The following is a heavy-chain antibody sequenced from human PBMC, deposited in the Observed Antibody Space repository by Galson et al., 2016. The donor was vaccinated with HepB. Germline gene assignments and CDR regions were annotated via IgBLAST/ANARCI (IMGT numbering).Heavy chain of an antibody. CDR3: AKDPYYYGSGSYLYFHY. J-gene: IGHJ4*02. Sequence: SLRLSCAASGFTFSRYGMHWVRQAPGKGLEWVTFISYDGSNKYYADSVKGRFTISRDNSKNTLYLQTNSLRAEDTAVYYWAKDPYYYGSGSYLYFHYWGQGTLVTVSS. CDR2: ISYDGSNK. D-gene: IGHD3-10*01. V-gene: IGHV3-30*18. CDR1: GFTFSRYG.